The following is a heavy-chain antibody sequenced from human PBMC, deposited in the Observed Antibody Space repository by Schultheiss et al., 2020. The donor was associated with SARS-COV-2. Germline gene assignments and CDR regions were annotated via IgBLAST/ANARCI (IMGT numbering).Heavy chain of an antibody. V-gene: IGHV4-59*01. CDR2: IYYSGST. D-gene: IGHD4-17*01. CDR1: GGSISSYY. J-gene: IGHJ4*02. CDR3: ARGHTVTTAPFDY. Sequence: SETLSLTCTVSGGSISSYYWSWIRQPAGKGLEWIGYIYYSGSTNYNPSLKSRVTISVDTSKNQFSLKLSSVTAADTAVYYCARGHTVTTAPFDYWGLGTLVTVSS.